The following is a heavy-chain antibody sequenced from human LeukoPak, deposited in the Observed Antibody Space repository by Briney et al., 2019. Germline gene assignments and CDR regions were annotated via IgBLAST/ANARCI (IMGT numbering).Heavy chain of an antibody. CDR1: GGTFSSYA. D-gene: IGHD4/OR15-4a*01. CDR2: IIPILGIA. V-gene: IGHV1-69*04. Sequence: GPSVKVSCKASGGTFSSYAISWVRQAPGQGLEWMGRIIPILGIANYAQKFQGRVMITADKSTSTAYMELSSLRSEDTAVYYCATLGAAEGWYFDLWGRGTLVTVSS. CDR3: ATLGAAEGWYFDL. J-gene: IGHJ2*01.